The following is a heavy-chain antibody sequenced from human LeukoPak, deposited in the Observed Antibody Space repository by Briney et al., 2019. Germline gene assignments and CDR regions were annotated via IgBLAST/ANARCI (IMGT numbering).Heavy chain of an antibody. CDR2: ISAYNGNT. J-gene: IGHJ4*02. CDR3: ARDAPDYGDYDFDY. V-gene: IGHV1-18*01. Sequence: GASVKVSCKASGYTFTSYDISWVRQAPGQGREWMGWISAYNGNTNYAQKLQGRVTMTTDTSTSTAYMELRSLRSDDTAVYYCARDAPDYGDYDFDYWGQGTLVTVSS. D-gene: IGHD4-17*01. CDR1: GYTFTSYD.